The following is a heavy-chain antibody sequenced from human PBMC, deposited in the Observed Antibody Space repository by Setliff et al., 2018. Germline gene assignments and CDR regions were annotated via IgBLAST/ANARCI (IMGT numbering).Heavy chain of an antibody. CDR3: ARGTYANSWARFDF. CDR1: NDSTRNNNYF. CDR2: MYHNGDT. J-gene: IGHJ4*02. D-gene: IGHD2-15*01. V-gene: IGHV4-30-4*08. Sequence: SETLSLTCAVSNDSTRNNNYFWAWIRQPPGRGLEWIGFMYHNGDTHYSPSLKSRVSLSVDTSKRQVSLKLNTATAADTAVYYCARGTYANSWARFDFWGRGTLVTVSS.